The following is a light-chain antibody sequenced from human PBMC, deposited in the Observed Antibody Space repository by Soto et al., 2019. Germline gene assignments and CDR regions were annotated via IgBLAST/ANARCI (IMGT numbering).Light chain of an antibody. CDR1: SSDVGGRKY. J-gene: IGLJ1*01. V-gene: IGLV2-14*01. Sequence: QSVLTQPASVSGSPGQSIAISCTGTSSDVGGRKYVSWYQQHPGKAPKLMIYEVSNRPSGVSDRFSGSKSGNTASLTISGLQAEDEAEYFCSSYTSTSTQYVFGTGTKLTVL. CDR3: SSYTSTSTQYV. CDR2: EVS.